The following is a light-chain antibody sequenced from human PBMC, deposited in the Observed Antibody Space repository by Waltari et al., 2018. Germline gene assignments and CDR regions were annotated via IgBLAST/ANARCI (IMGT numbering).Light chain of an antibody. J-gene: IGLJ3*02. Sequence: QSALTQPAPVSASPGQSITISCTGTSIDLGRFDLVSWFQQPPGEAPRLTIYEASKRPSGVSNRFSGSKSGTTASLTISGLQAEDEADYYCCSYAGSSSWVFGGGTKLTVL. CDR1: SIDLGRFDL. CDR2: EAS. CDR3: CSYAGSSSWV. V-gene: IGLV2-23*01.